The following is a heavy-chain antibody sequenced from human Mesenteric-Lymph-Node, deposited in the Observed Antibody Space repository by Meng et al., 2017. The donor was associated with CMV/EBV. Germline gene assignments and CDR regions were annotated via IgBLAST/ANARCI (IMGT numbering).Heavy chain of an antibody. V-gene: IGHV3-23*01. Sequence: GESLKISCAASGFTFTTYAMTWVRQAPGKGLEWVSTISGTGAGTHYADSVKGRFTISRDNAKNTLYLQMNSLRLEDTALYYCARETDSGWRGVDSWGQGTLVTVSS. CDR2: ISGTGAGT. J-gene: IGHJ4*02. CDR1: GFTFTTYA. D-gene: IGHD6-19*01. CDR3: ARETDSGWRGVDS.